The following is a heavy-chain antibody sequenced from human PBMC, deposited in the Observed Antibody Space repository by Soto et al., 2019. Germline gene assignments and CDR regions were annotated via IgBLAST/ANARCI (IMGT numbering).Heavy chain of an antibody. V-gene: IGHV5-51*01. J-gene: IGHJ6*02. CDR1: GYSFTSYW. CDR3: ARLNRSSWYEYYYGMDV. Sequence: PGESLKISCKGSGYSFTSYWIGWVRQMPGKGLEWMGIIYPGDSDTRYSPSFQGQVTISADKSISTAYLQWSSLKASDTAMYYCARLNRSSWYEYYYGMDVWGQGTTVTV. D-gene: IGHD6-13*01. CDR2: IYPGDSDT.